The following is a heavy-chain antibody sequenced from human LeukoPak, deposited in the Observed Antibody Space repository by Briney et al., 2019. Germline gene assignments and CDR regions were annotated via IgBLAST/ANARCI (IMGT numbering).Heavy chain of an antibody. CDR1: GFTFSNYA. V-gene: IGHV3-23*01. CDR3: AKDTSSGWPNWFDP. CDR2: ISGSSGSK. D-gene: IGHD6-19*01. J-gene: IGHJ5*02. Sequence: GGSLRLSCAASGFTFSNYAMNWVRQAPGKGLEWVSGISGSSGSKYYADSVKGRFTISRDNSKNTVYLQMNSLRAEDTAVYYCAKDTSSGWPNWFDPWGQGTLVTVPS.